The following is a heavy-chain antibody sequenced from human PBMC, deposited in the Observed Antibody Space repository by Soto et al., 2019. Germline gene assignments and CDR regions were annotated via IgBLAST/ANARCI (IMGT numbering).Heavy chain of an antibody. D-gene: IGHD1-7*01. V-gene: IGHV3-64*01. CDR1: GFTLSSYD. CDR2: ISSNGGTT. CDR3: VRRVSGNYDY. J-gene: IGHJ4*02. Sequence: EVPLAESGGGMVQPGGSLRLSCVASGFTLSSYDMHWVRQAPGKGLEYVSSISSNGGTTYYGNSVKGRFTISRDNSKNTLYLQMGSLRAEDMAVYYCVRRVSGNYDYWGQGTLVTVSS.